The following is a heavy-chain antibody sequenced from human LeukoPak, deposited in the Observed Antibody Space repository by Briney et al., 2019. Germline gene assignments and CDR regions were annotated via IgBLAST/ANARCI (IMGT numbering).Heavy chain of an antibody. CDR1: GFTFSSYA. D-gene: IGHD2-21*02. J-gene: IGHJ4*02. CDR3: ARQAYFCGDCYLNYFYY. Sequence: PGGSLRLSCAASGFTFSSYAMSWVRQAPGKGLEWVSVIYSGGSTYYADSVKGRFTISRDNSKNTLYLQMNSLRAEDTAVYYCARQAYFCGDCYLNYFYYWGQGTLVTVSS. V-gene: IGHV3-66*04. CDR2: IYSGGST.